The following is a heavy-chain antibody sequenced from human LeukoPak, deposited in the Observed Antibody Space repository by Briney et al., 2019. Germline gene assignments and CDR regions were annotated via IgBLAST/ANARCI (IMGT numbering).Heavy chain of an antibody. J-gene: IGHJ4*02. Sequence: GSLRLSCAASGFTFSSYAMNWVRQAPGKGLEWVSSISSSSSYIYYADSVKGRFTISRDNAKNSLYLQMNSLRAEDTAVYYCARGLVRYDSSGYVMWYWGQGTLVTVSS. CDR3: ARGLVRYDSSGYVMWY. CDR1: GFTFSSYA. D-gene: IGHD3-22*01. V-gene: IGHV3-21*01. CDR2: ISSSSSYI.